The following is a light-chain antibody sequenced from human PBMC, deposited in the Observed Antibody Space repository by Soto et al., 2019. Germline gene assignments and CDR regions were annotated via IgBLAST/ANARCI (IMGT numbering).Light chain of an antibody. J-gene: IGKJ1*01. CDR2: AAS. Sequence: IHLTQSPSSLSASVGARVTVTCRASQGISSSLAWYQQKPGKAPKLLIYAASTLQSGVPSRFSGSGSATDFTLTISGLQPEDSATYYCQQLKTYPPTFGQGTKVDI. CDR1: QGISSS. V-gene: IGKV1-9*01. CDR3: QQLKTYPPT.